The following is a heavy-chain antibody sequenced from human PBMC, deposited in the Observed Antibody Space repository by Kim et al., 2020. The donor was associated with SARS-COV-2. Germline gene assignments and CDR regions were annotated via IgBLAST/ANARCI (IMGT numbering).Heavy chain of an antibody. Sequence: ASVKVSCKASGYTFTSYYIHWVRQAPGQGLEWMGIINPGDGGTAYAKKFQGRVTVTRDTSTSTVYMDLSSLTSEDTAMYYCARSDERPPNCGRGPCYFDMWGQGTMVTVSS. CDR3: ARSDERPPNCGRGPCYFDM. V-gene: IGHV1-46*01. CDR2: INPGDGGT. D-gene: IGHD2-21*01. CDR1: GYTFTSYY. J-gene: IGHJ3*02.